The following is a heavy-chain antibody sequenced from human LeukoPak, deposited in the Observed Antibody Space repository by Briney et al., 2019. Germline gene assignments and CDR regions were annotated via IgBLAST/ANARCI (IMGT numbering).Heavy chain of an antibody. CDR1: GFTFSSYS. CDR2: ISSSSSHI. Sequence: PGGSLRLSCAASGFTFSSYSMNWVRQAPGEGLEWVSSISSSSSHIYYADSVKGRFTISRDNAKNSLYLQMNSLRAEDTAVYYCARTSYSGSYLYYFDYWGQGTLVTVSS. J-gene: IGHJ4*02. CDR3: ARTSYSGSYLYYFDY. D-gene: IGHD1-26*01. V-gene: IGHV3-21*01.